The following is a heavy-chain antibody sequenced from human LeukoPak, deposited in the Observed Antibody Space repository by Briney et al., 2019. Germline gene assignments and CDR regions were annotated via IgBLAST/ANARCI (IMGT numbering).Heavy chain of an antibody. CDR3: ARGTYSSGWYRTAEYFQH. D-gene: IGHD6-19*01. CDR1: GESISGYY. J-gene: IGHJ1*01. V-gene: IGHV4-34*01. Sequence: SETLSLTCTVSGESISGYYWSWIRQPPGKGLEWIGEINHSGSTNYNPSLKSRVTISVDTSKNQFSLKLSSATAADTAVYYCARGTYSSGWYRTAEYFQHWGQGTLVTVSS. CDR2: INHSGST.